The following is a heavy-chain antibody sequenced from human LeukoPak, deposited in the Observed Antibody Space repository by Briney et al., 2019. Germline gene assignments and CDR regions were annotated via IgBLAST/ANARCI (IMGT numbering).Heavy chain of an antibody. V-gene: IGHV3-30*02. J-gene: IGHJ4*02. Sequence: GGSLGLSCAASGFTFSSYGMHWVRQAPGKGLEWVAFIRYDGSSKYYADSVKGRFTISRDNSKNTLYLQINSLRAEDTAVYYCAKGHYSGWSSFDYWGQGTLVTVSS. CDR1: GFTFSSYG. D-gene: IGHD6-19*01. CDR2: IRYDGSSK. CDR3: AKGHYSGWSSFDY.